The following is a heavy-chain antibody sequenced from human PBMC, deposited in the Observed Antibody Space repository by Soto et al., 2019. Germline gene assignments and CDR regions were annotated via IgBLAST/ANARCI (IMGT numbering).Heavy chain of an antibody. D-gene: IGHD3-9*01. Sequence: ASVKVSCTASGYTFTSYGINWVRQATGQGLEWMGWMNPNSGNTGYAQKFQGSVTMTRNTSISTAYMELSSLRSEDTAVYYCARERTTISMDVWGQGTTVTVSS. J-gene: IGHJ6*02. CDR1: GYTFTSYG. V-gene: IGHV1-8*02. CDR2: MNPNSGNT. CDR3: ARERTTISMDV.